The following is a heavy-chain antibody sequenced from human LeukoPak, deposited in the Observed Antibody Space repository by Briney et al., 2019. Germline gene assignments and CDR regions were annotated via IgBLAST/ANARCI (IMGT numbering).Heavy chain of an antibody. D-gene: IGHD2-2*01. CDR3: TSISSHVVVPGDD. CDR2: IGASGGST. V-gene: IGHV3-23*01. Sequence: AGGSLRLSCAASGFTFSSYAMSWVRQAPGKGLEWVSGIGASGGSTYYAGSVKGRFTISRDNSKNTLYLQMSSLRAGDTALYYCTSISSHVVVPGDDRVRASLVSV. J-gene: IGHJ4*02. CDR1: GFTFSSYA.